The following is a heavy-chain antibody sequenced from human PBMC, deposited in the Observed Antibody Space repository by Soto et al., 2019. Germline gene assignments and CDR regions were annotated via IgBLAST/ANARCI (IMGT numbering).Heavy chain of an antibody. CDR2: VANDGSNQ. V-gene: IGHV3-30*03. CDR1: GFTFSSYG. D-gene: IGHD6-13*01. J-gene: IGHJ4*02. Sequence: QVQLVESGGGVVQPGRSLRLSCAASGFTFSSYGMQWVRQSPGDGPEWVAIVANDGSNQYYAESVKGRFTISRDNSKTTVFLEMDSLRPEDTAVYYCARSSGGSSWYPPDYWGQGTLVTVSS. CDR3: ARSSGGSSWYPPDY.